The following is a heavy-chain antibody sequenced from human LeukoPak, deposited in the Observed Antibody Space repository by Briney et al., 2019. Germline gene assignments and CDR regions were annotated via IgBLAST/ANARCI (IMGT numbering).Heavy chain of an antibody. D-gene: IGHD6-6*01. Sequence: GGSLRLSCAASGFSFSDSWLTWVRQAPGKGLEWVGRIKSKSDGGTSDYAEAVKDRFIISRDDSKNTLFLHMKSLRVEDTAIYYCAKDPPWYSSSSPFDFWGQGTLVTVSS. V-gene: IGHV3-15*05. CDR2: IKSKSDGGTS. J-gene: IGHJ4*02. CDR1: GFSFSDSW. CDR3: AKDPPWYSSSSPFDF.